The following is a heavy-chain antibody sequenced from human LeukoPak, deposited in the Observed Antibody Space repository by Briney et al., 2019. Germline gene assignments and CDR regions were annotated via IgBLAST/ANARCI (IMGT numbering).Heavy chain of an antibody. V-gene: IGHV4-59*08. Sequence: SETLSLTCTVSGGSISSYYWSWIRQPPGKGLEWIGDISHSGSTNYNPSLKSRVTISVDTSKNQFSLKLSSVTAADTAVNYCARLRTPGYFDYWGQGTLVTVSS. CDR2: ISHSGST. CDR3: ARLRTPGYFDY. J-gene: IGHJ4*02. CDR1: GGSISSYY. D-gene: IGHD1-14*01.